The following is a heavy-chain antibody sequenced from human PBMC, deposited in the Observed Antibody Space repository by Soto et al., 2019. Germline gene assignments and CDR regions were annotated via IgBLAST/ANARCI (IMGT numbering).Heavy chain of an antibody. CDR2: ISAYNGNT. D-gene: IGHD3-10*01. CDR1: GYTFTSYG. Sequence: GASVKVSCKASGYTFTSYGISWVRQAPGQGLEWMGWISAYNGNTNYAQKLQGRVTMTTDTSTSTAYMELRSLRSDDTAVYYCARTSEGLVKRPYYYYGMDVWGQGTTVTVSS. CDR3: ARTSEGLVKRPYYYYGMDV. V-gene: IGHV1-18*01. J-gene: IGHJ6*02.